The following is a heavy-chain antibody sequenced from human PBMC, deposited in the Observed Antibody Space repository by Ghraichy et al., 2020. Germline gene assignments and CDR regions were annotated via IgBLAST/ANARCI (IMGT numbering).Heavy chain of an antibody. CDR3: ARGGAYCSSTSCPYYYYYGMDV. D-gene: IGHD2-2*01. CDR1: GFTVSSNY. V-gene: IGHV3-53*01. CDR2: IYSGGST. J-gene: IGHJ6*02. Sequence: GGSLRLSCAASGFTVSSNYMSWVRQAPGKGLEWVSVIYSGGSTYYADSVKGRFTISRDNSKNTLYLQMNSLRAEDTAVYYCARGGAYCSSTSCPYYYYYGMDVWGQGTTVTVSS.